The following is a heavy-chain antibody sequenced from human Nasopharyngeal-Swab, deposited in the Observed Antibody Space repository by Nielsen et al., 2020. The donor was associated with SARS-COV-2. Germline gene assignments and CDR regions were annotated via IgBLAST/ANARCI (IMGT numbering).Heavy chain of an antibody. CDR3: AAGVLGYCSGGSCPDY. V-gene: IGHV1-18*01. J-gene: IGHJ4*02. CDR2: ISAYNGNT. D-gene: IGHD2-15*01. Sequence: ASVKVSCKASGYTFTSYGISWVRQDPGQGLERMGWISAYNGNTNYAQKLQGRVTMTTDTSTSTAYMELRSLRSDDTAVYYCAAGVLGYCSGGSCPDYWGQGTLVTVSS. CDR1: GYTFTSYG.